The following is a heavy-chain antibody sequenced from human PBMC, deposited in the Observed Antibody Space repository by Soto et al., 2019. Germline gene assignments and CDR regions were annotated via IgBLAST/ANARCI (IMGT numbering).Heavy chain of an antibody. Sequence: QVHLVQSGAEEKKPGASVKVSCKASGYTFTSYAMHWVRQAPGQRLEWMGWINAGNGNTKYSQKFQGRVTITRDTSASTVYMELISFRAEAMSVYDCARDVAALDYWGQGTQVTVSS. J-gene: IGHJ4*02. V-gene: IGHV1-3*05. CDR2: INAGNGNT. CDR3: ARDVAALDY. CDR1: GYTFTSYA. D-gene: IGHD6-13*01.